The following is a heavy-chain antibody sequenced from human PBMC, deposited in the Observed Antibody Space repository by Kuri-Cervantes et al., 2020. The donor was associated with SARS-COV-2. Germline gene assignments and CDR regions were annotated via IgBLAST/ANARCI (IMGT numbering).Heavy chain of an antibody. CDR3: ARALSYTEYSGSYNWFDP. V-gene: IGHV4-59*01. CDR1: NGSISSYY. Sequence: SETLSLTCTVSNGSISSYYWSWIRQPPGKGLEWIGYISHSRGTNYNPSLKSRVTISRDTSKNQFSLKLSSVTAADTAVYYCARALSYTEYSGSYNWFDPWGQGTLVTVSS. J-gene: IGHJ5*02. D-gene: IGHD1-26*01. CDR2: ISHSRGT.